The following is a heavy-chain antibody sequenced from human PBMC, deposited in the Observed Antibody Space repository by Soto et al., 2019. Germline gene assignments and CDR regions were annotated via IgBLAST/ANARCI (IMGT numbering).Heavy chain of an antibody. CDR3: SRHTVYCSGGSCYKNAFDI. D-gene: IGHD2-15*01. V-gene: IGHV4-39*01. Sequence: QLQLQESGPGLVKPSETLSLTCTVSGGSISSSSYYWGWIRQPPGKGLEWIGSIYYSGSTYYNPSLKSRITISVDTSMNQFSLRLSSVTAADTAVYYCSRHTVYCSGGSCYKNAFDIWGQGTMVTVSS. J-gene: IGHJ3*02. CDR2: IYYSGST. CDR1: GGSISSSSYY.